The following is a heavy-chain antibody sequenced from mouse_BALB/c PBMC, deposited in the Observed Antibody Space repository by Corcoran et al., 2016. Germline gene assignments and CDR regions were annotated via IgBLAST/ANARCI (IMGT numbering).Heavy chain of an antibody. CDR1: GYTFTDYY. J-gene: IGHJ4*01. V-gene: IGHV1-84*02. CDR2: IYPGSGNT. Sequence: QIQLKQSGPELVKPGASVKISYKASGYTFTDYYINWVKQKPGQGLEWIAWIYPGSGNTKYNEKFKGKATLTVDTSSSTAYMQLSSLTSEDTAVYFCARGLGHYAMDYWGQGTSVTVSS. D-gene: IGHD3-3*01. CDR3: ARGLGHYAMDY.